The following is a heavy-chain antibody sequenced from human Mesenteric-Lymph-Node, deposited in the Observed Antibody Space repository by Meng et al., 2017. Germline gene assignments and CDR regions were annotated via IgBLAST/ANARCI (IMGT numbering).Heavy chain of an antibody. Sequence: SETLSLTCAVYGGSFSGYYWSWIRQPPGKGLEWIGYIYYSGSTNYNPSLKSRVTISVDTSKNQFSLKLSSVTAADTAVYYCAGTPGYYDSSGYYYFDYWGQGTLVTVSS. V-gene: IGHV4-59*01. D-gene: IGHD3-22*01. CDR3: AGTPGYYDSSGYYYFDY. CDR2: IYYSGST. J-gene: IGHJ4*02. CDR1: GGSFSGYY.